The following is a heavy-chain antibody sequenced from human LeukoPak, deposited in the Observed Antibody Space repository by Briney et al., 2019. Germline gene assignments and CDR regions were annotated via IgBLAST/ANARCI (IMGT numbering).Heavy chain of an antibody. CDR3: ARDWANYYYYGMDV. D-gene: IGHD3-16*01. V-gene: IGHV3-33*01. Sequence: GGSLRLSCAASGFTFSSYGMHWGRQAPGKGLEWVAVIWYDGSNKYYADSVKGRLTISRDNSKNTLYLQMNSLRAEDTAVYYCARDWANYYYYGMDVWGQGTTVTVSS. J-gene: IGHJ6*02. CDR2: IWYDGSNK. CDR1: GFTFSSYG.